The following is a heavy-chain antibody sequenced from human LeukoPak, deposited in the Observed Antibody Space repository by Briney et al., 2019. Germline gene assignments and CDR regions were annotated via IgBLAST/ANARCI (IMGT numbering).Heavy chain of an antibody. J-gene: IGHJ4*02. CDR2: ITGGTTM. V-gene: IGHV3-48*03. D-gene: IGHD4-17*01. CDR1: GFTFSGYD. CDR3: ARDSSVNNFDY. Sequence: GGSLRLSCAASGFTFSGYDMNWVRQAPGKGLEWISYITGGTTMYYADSVRGRFTISRDNAKNSLYLQMNSLRAEDTAVYYCARDSSVNNFDYWGQGTLVTVSS.